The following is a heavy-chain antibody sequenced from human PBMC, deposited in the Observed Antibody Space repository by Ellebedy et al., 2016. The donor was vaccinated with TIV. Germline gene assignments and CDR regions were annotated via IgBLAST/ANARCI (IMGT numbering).Heavy chain of an antibody. Sequence: ASVKVSCKASGGALSSYAITWVRQAPGQGLEWVGRIIPMFGVIDIAQMLQGRLSLTADESTNTAHMELSSLRPEDTAVYYCARRAYRGLIDYWGQGTLVTVSS. V-gene: IGHV1-69*13. D-gene: IGHD3-10*01. J-gene: IGHJ4*02. CDR2: IIPMFGVI. CDR3: ARRAYRGLIDY. CDR1: GGALSSYA.